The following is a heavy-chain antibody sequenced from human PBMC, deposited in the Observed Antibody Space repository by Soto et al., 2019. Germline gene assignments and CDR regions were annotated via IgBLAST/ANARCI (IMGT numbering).Heavy chain of an antibody. CDR2: INPNSGVT. Sequence: ASVKFSCNASGYTFTGYYMHWVRQAPGQGLEWMGWINPNSGVTNYAQKFQGRVTMTRETSISTAYMELSRLRSDDTAVYYCARDLELGDDAFDIWGQGTMVTVSS. D-gene: IGHD1-7*01. V-gene: IGHV1-2*02. J-gene: IGHJ3*02. CDR3: ARDLELGDDAFDI. CDR1: GYTFTGYY.